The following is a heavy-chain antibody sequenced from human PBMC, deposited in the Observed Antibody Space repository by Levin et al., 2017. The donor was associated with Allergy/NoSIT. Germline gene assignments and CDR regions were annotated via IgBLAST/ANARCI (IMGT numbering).Heavy chain of an antibody. CDR3: ARSGGSRKPLSFDY. CDR2: IYYSGST. V-gene: IGHV4-59*01. CDR1: GGSISSYY. Sequence: SQTLSLTCTVSGGSISSYYWSWIRQPPGKGLEWIGYIYYSGSTNYNPSLKSRVTISVDTSKNQFSLKLSSVTAADTAVYYCARSGGSRKPLSFDYWGQGTLVTVSS. D-gene: IGHD2/OR15-2a*01. J-gene: IGHJ4*02.